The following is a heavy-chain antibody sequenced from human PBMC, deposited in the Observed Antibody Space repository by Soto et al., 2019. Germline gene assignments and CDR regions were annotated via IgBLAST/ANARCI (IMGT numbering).Heavy chain of an antibody. CDR2: ISSSSSYI. CDR3: ARDFWSGPNWFDP. Sequence: GGSLRRSWAASGFTFSSYSMNWVRQAPGKGLEWVSSISSSSSYIYYADSVKGRFTISRDNAKNSLYLQMNSLRAEDTAVYYCARDFWSGPNWFDPWGQGTLVTVSS. V-gene: IGHV3-21*01. D-gene: IGHD3-3*01. CDR1: GFTFSSYS. J-gene: IGHJ5*02.